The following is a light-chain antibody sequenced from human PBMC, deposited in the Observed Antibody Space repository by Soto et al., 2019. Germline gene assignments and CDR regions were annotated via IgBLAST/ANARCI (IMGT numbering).Light chain of an antibody. CDR1: QSVSSN. V-gene: IGKV3-15*01. CDR2: GAS. CDR3: QQYNNWPPLT. J-gene: IGKJ4*01. Sequence: EIVMTQSPATLSVSPGERATLSCRASQSVSSNLAWYQQKPGQAPRLLISGASTRATGIPARFSGSGSGTEFTLTISSLQSEDFAVYYCQQYNNWPPLTFGGGTKVDI.